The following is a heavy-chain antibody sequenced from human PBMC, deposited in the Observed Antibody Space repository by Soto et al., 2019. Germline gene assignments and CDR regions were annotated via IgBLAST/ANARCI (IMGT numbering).Heavy chain of an antibody. CDR2: IYHSGDT. J-gene: IGHJ4*02. D-gene: IGHD4-4*01. CDR1: GDSITSHHW. CDR3: ARETYSNYGGWIDF. Sequence: QVQLQASGPRLVKPSGTLSLTCTVTGDSITSHHWWNWVRQPPGKGLEWIGEIYHSGDTNYKSSLESRVSISVDKSKNQISLRLNSVTAADTAVYYCARETYSNYGGWIDFWGQGALVTVSS. V-gene: IGHV4-4*02.